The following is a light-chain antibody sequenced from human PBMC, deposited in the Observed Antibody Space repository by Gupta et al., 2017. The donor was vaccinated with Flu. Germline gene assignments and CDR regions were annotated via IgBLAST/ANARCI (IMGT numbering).Light chain of an antibody. V-gene: IGKV1-39*01. J-gene: IGKJ2*01. CDR1: QRISGY. CDR3: QQCDGPPYT. Sequence: PSSLSASVGDRVTSPCRASQRISGYLNWYQQKPGKAPNLLIYAASSLQSGVPSRFSGSGSGTDFTLTISRLQPEDFATYYCQQCDGPPYTFGRGTKLEIK. CDR2: AAS.